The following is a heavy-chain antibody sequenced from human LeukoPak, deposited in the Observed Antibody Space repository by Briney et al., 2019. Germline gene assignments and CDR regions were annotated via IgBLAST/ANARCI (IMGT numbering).Heavy chain of an antibody. V-gene: IGHV6-1*01. Sequence: SQTLSLTCAISGDSVSSNSAAWNWIRQSPSRGLEWLGRTYYRSKWYNDYAVSVKGRIAINPDTSKNQFSPQLNSVTPEDTAVYYCARAKGRSPLFDYWGQGTLVTVS. CDR1: GDSVSSNSAA. J-gene: IGHJ4*02. CDR3: ARAKGRSPLFDY. CDR2: TYYRSKWYN. D-gene: IGHD6-13*01.